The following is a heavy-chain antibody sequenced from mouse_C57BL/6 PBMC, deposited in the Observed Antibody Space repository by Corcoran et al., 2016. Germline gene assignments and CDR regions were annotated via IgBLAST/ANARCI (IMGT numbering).Heavy chain of an antibody. CDR3: ARESGSSSYYFDY. D-gene: IGHD1-1*01. Sequence: EVQLQQSGPELVNPGASVKISCKASGYTFTEYYMNWVKQNRGKSLEWIGDINPNNGGTSYNQKFKGKATLTVDKSSSTAYMELRSLTSEDSTVYYCARESGSSSYYFDYGGQGTTLTVSS. J-gene: IGHJ2*01. V-gene: IGHV1-26*01. CDR2: INPNNGGT. CDR1: GYTFTEYY.